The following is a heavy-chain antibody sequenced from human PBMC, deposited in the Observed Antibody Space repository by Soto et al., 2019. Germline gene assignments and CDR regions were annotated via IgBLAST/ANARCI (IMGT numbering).Heavy chain of an antibody. Sequence: GGSLRLSCAASGFTFISYAMSWVRQAPGKGLGWVSAISGSGGSTYYADSVKGRFTISRDNSRNTVYLQMNSLRADDTAVYYCAKDRLAGGFDYWGQGTLVTVSS. D-gene: IGHD3-16*01. CDR3: AKDRLAGGFDY. CDR1: GFTFISYA. V-gene: IGHV3-23*01. CDR2: ISGSGGST. J-gene: IGHJ4*02.